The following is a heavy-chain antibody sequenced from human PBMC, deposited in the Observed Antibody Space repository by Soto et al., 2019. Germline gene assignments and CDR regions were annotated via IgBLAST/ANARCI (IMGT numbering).Heavy chain of an antibody. J-gene: IGHJ4*02. CDR2: IIPILGIA. V-gene: IGHV1-69*02. CDR1: GGTFSSYT. Sequence: QVQLVQSGAEVKKPGSSVKVSCKASGGTFSSYTISWVRQAPGQGHEWMGRIIPILGIANYAQKFQGRVTITADKSTSTDYMELSSLRSEDTAVYYCAELSTANGGYWGQGSLVTVSS. D-gene: IGHD4-17*01. CDR3: AELSTANGGY.